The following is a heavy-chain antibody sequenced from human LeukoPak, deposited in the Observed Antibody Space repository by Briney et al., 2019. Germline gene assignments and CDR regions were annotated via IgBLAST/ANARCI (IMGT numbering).Heavy chain of an antibody. Sequence: GGSLRLSCAASGFSLSGYWMTWVREAPGPGLKGAANIKEDGSAQYYVDSVKGRFTISRDNAQNSLNLQMNSLRAEDTAVYYCATSSNAPGNHWGQGTLVTVSS. CDR3: ATSSNAPGNH. CDR2: IKEDGSAQ. V-gene: IGHV3-7*01. J-gene: IGHJ5*02. D-gene: IGHD2-2*01. CDR1: GFSLSGYW.